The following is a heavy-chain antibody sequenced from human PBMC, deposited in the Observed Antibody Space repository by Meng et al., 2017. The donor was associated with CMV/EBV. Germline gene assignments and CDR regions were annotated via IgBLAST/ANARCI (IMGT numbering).Heavy chain of an antibody. J-gene: IGHJ4*02. CDR3: ATNVDTAMGVFDY. Sequence: ASVTVSCQASGYTFTSYGISWVRQAPGQGLEWMGWISAYNGNTNYAQKLQGRVTITTGTSTSTAYMELRSLRSDDAAVYYCATNVDTAMGVFDYWGQGTLVTVSS. CDR2: ISAYNGNT. D-gene: IGHD5-18*01. CDR1: GYTFTSYG. V-gene: IGHV1-18*01.